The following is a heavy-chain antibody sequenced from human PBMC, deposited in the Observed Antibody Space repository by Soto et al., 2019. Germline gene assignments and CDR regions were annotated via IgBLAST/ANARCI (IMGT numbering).Heavy chain of an antibody. J-gene: IGHJ6*02. CDR2: IYYSGST. CDR3: ARHGGASPGYYYYGMDV. V-gene: IGHV4-39*01. CDR1: GGSISSSSYY. Sequence: TLSLTCTVSGGSISSSSYYWGWIRQPPGKGLEWIGSIYYSGSTYYNPSLKSRVTISVDTSKNQFSLKLSPVTAADTAVYYCARHGGASPGYYYYGMDVWGQGTTVTVSS. D-gene: IGHD3-3*01.